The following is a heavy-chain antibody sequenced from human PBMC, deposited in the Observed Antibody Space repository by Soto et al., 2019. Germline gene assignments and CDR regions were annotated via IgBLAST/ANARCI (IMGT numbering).Heavy chain of an antibody. CDR2: IYYSGST. D-gene: IGHD6-13*01. V-gene: IGHV4-31*03. J-gene: IGHJ4*02. CDR3: ARGGAAAGPEY. CDR1: GGSISSGGYY. Sequence: PSETLSLTCTVSGGSISSGGYYWSWIRQHPGKGLEWIGYIYYSGSTYYNPSLKSRITINPDTSKNQFSLQLNSVTPEDTAVYYCARGGAAAGPEYWGQGTLVTVSS.